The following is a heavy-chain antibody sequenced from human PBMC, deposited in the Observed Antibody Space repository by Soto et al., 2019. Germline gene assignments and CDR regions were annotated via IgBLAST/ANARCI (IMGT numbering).Heavy chain of an antibody. D-gene: IGHD2-2*01. Sequence: EVQLVESGGGLVKPGGSLRLSCAASGYTFSNAWMNWVRQAPGKGLEWVGRIKSKTDGGTTDYAAPVKGKFTISRDDSQNTLYLHMNSLKTEDTAVYYCTTSRDLVVVPATTSLYWYFDLWGRGTLVTVSS. V-gene: IGHV3-15*07. CDR2: IKSKTDGGTT. J-gene: IGHJ2*01. CDR3: TTSRDLVVVPATTSLYWYFDL. CDR1: GYTFSNAW.